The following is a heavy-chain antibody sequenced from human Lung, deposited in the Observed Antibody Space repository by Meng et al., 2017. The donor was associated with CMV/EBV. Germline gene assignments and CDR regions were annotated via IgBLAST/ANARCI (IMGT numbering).Heavy chain of an antibody. CDR2: IYHSGGT. Sequence: QLQESGPGLVKPSGTLSLTCAVSGGSISISTWWSWVRQPPGKGLEWIGEIYHSGGTNYNPSLRGRVTISLDKSKNQFSLTLRSVTAADTAAYYCARDPYATGWAGWGQGTLSPSPQ. CDR1: GGSISISTW. CDR3: ARDPYATGWAG. J-gene: IGHJ4*02. V-gene: IGHV4-4*02. D-gene: IGHD6-19*01.